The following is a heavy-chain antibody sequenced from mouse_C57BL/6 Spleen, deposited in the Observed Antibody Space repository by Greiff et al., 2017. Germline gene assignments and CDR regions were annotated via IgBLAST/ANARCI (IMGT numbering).Heavy chain of an antibody. CDR3: ARGVTTFYFDY. CDR1: GYTFTSYT. D-gene: IGHD2-2*01. CDR2: INPSSGYT. V-gene: IGHV1-4*01. J-gene: IGHJ2*01. Sequence: QVQLQQSGAELARPGASVKLSCTASGYTFTSYTMPWVQQRPGQGLEWIGYINPSSGYTKYNQKFKDKATLTADKSSSTAYMQLSRLTAEDSAVYYCARGVTTFYFDYWGQGTTLTVSS.